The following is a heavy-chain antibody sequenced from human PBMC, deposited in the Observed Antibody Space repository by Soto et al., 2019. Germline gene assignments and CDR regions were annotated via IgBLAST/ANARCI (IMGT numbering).Heavy chain of an antibody. Sequence: QVQLVESGGGVVQPGRSLRLSCAASGFTFSSYGMHWVRQAPGKGLEWVALIWYDGSNKYYADSVKGRFTISRDNSKNTLYLQMNSLTAEDTAVYYCARDLDRYGILYYYDYWGQGTLVTVSS. J-gene: IGHJ4*02. CDR3: ARDLDRYGILYYYDY. CDR2: IWYDGSNK. V-gene: IGHV3-33*01. D-gene: IGHD3-3*02. CDR1: GFTFSSYG.